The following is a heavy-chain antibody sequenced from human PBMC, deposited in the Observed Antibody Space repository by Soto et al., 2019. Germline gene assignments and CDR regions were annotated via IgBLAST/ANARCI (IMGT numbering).Heavy chain of an antibody. CDR1: GGSFSGYY. CDR2: INHSGST. V-gene: IGHV4-34*01. D-gene: IGHD3-10*01. Sequence: SETLSLTRAVYGGSFSGYYWSWIRQPPGKGLEWIGEINHSGSTNYNPSLKSRVTISVDTSKNQFSLKLSSVTAADTAVYYCARRGRYGSGSYGFWGQGTMVTVSS. J-gene: IGHJ3*01. CDR3: ARRGRYGSGSYGF.